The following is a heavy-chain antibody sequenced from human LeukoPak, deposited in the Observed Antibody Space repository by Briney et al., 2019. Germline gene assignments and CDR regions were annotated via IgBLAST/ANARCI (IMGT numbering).Heavy chain of an antibody. J-gene: IGHJ3*02. CDR1: GFTFSSSW. V-gene: IGHV3-52*01. D-gene: IGHD3-22*01. CDR3: VREWETYYYDSSGYRRDAFDI. Sequence: PGGSLRLSCAASGFTFSSSWMHWVCQAPEKGLEWVADIKCDGSEKYYVDSVKGRLTISRDNAKNSLYLQVNSLRAEDMTVYYCVREWETYYYDSSGYRRDAFDIWGQGTMVTVSS. CDR2: IKCDGSEK.